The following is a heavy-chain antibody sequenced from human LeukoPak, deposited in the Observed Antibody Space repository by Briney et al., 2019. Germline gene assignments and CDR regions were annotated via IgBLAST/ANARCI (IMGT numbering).Heavy chain of an antibody. D-gene: IGHD3-9*01. Sequence: PGGSLRLSCAASGFTFSSYAMSWVRQAPGKGLEWVSGISGSDGNTYYADSVKGRFTISRDNAKNSLYLQMNSLRAEDTAVYYCAREDYDILTGYYGYDYWGQGTLVTVSS. CDR3: AREDYDILTGYYGYDY. J-gene: IGHJ4*02. CDR1: GFTFSSYA. CDR2: ISGSDGNT. V-gene: IGHV3-23*01.